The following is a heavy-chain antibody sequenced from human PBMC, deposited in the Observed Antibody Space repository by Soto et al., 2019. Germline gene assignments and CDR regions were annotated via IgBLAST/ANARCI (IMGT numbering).Heavy chain of an antibody. D-gene: IGHD3-3*01. V-gene: IGHV1-69*06. Sequence: QERLVKSGAEVRKPGSSVTVSCKVTGGTSTRYAINWVRQAPGQGLEWMGGIVPMFGTSKYAQKFQGRVTITADTSTNIAYMELRSLRSEDTAGYYCNRGSEYDFWSGYLWGQGTLVSVSS. CDR2: IVPMFGTS. J-gene: IGHJ4*02. CDR1: GGTSTRYA. CDR3: NRGSEYDFWSGYL.